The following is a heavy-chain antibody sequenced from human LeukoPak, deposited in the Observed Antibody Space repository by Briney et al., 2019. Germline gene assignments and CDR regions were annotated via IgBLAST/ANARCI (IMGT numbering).Heavy chain of an antibody. CDR3: ARPMYYYDSSGSLAV. Sequence: PGGSLRLSCAASGFTFSSYGIHWVRQAPGKWLEWVALISSNGKNKDYADSVKGRFTISRDNSENTLYLQMNSLRAEGTAVYYCARPMYYYDSSGSLAVWGQGTTVTVTS. J-gene: IGHJ6*02. V-gene: IGHV3-30*04. CDR2: ISSNGKNK. D-gene: IGHD3-22*01. CDR1: GFTFSSYG.